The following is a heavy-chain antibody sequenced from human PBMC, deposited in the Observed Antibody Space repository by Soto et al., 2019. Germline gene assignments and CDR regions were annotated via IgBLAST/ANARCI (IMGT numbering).Heavy chain of an antibody. Sequence: SETLSLTCAVYGGSFSGYYWSWIRQPPGKGLEWIGEINHSGSTNYNPSLKSRVTISVDTSKNQFSLKLSSVTAADTAVYYCARSSSGSVVDYYYYYMDVWGKGTTVT. CDR1: GGSFSGYY. CDR2: INHSGST. CDR3: ARSSSGSVVDYYYYYMDV. V-gene: IGHV4-34*01. J-gene: IGHJ6*03. D-gene: IGHD6-19*01.